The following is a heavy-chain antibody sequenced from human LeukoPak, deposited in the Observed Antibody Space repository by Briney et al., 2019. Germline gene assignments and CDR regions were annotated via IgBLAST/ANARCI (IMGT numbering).Heavy chain of an antibody. CDR2: IYSSGTT. J-gene: IGHJ4*02. D-gene: IGHD5-24*01. Sequence: SETLSLTCTVSGGSINTYYWNWIRQSPGKGLEWIGNIYSSGTTLYNPSLKTRLTISVDTSKNLISLPLNSLTAADTAVYYCARGRTIPTLLDFWGQGTLVTVSS. CDR1: GGSINTYY. CDR3: ARGRTIPTLLDF. V-gene: IGHV4-59*01.